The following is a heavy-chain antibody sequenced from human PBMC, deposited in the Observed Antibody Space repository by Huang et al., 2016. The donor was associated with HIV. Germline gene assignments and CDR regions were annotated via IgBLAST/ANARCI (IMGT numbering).Heavy chain of an antibody. CDR3: AIHDSNDFTFDD. J-gene: IGHJ4*02. CDR1: GFSFTGYW. CDR2: LFPGNSNT. D-gene: IGHD5-18*01. Sequence: EVQLVQSGVAVKKPGESLKISCKGSGFSFTGYWIGWVRRMPGKGLERMGILFPGNSNTFYRPAFQGQVTISADKYTRTAYLQWSSLKASDSAIYYCAIHDSNDFTFDDWGQGTLVAVSS. V-gene: IGHV5-51*03.